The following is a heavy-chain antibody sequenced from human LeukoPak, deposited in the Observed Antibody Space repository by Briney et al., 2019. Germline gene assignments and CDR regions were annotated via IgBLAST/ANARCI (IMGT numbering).Heavy chain of an antibody. CDR2: ISAYNGNT. D-gene: IGHD3-3*01. V-gene: IGHV1-18*01. J-gene: IGHJ5*02. Sequence: ASVKVSCKASGYTFTTYGISWVRQAPGQGLEWMGWISAYNGNTNYAQKLQGRVTMTTDTSTSTAYMELRSLRSDDTAVYYCARTPNYDFWSGYHNWFDPWGQGTLVTVSS. CDR1: GYTFTTYG. CDR3: ARTPNYDFWSGYHNWFDP.